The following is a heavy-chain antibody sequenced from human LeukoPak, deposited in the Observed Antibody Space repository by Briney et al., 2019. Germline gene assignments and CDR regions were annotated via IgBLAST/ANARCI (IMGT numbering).Heavy chain of an antibody. Sequence: IIYPGDSYTRYSPSFQGQFTISADKSISTAYLQWSSLKASDTAMYYCARLVYSSSYFDYWGQGTLVTVSS. V-gene: IGHV5-51*01. D-gene: IGHD6-13*01. J-gene: IGHJ4*02. CDR3: ARLVYSSSYFDY. CDR2: IYPGDSYT.